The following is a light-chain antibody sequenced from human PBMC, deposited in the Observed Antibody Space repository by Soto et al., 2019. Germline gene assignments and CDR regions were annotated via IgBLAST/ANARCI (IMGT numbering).Light chain of an antibody. CDR3: QQYGSSPQT. V-gene: IGKV3-20*01. CDR2: GAS. Sequence: EIVLTQSPGTLSLSPGERATLSCRASQSVSSSYLAWYQQKPGQAPRLLIYGASSRATGIPDRFSGSGSGNDFTLTISRLEPEDFAVYYCQQYGSSPQTFGQGTKVDSK. CDR1: QSVSSSY. J-gene: IGKJ1*01.